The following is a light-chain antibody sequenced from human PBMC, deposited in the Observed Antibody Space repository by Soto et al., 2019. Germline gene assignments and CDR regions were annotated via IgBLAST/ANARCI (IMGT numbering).Light chain of an antibody. J-gene: IGLJ2*01. CDR2: DVN. V-gene: IGLV2-14*03. Sequence: QSALTQPASMSGSPGQSITISCTGTSSDVGGYNYVSWYRQHPGTAPKLMIYDVNNRPAGVSNRFSGSKSGSTACLTISGSQADDEADYYCSSHSGSSTLVVFGGGTKVTVL. CDR1: SSDVGGYNY. CDR3: SSHSGSSTLVV.